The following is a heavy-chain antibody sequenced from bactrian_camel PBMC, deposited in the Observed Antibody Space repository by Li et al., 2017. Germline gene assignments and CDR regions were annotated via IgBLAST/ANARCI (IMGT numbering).Heavy chain of an antibody. J-gene: IGHJ4*01. D-gene: IGHD6*01. V-gene: IGHV3S40*01. CDR2: IYIRGGAT. CDR1: GYTYRRHC. CDR3: AAGAYCAYCQGGWCAVYHD. Sequence: VQLVESGGGSVQPGGSLRLACVASGYTYRRHCMGWFRQGPGKAREGVAGIYIRGGATYVADSVWGRFTISQDYANNTVYLQMNSLKPEDTARYYCAAGAYCAYCQGGWCAVYHDWGKGTQVTVS.